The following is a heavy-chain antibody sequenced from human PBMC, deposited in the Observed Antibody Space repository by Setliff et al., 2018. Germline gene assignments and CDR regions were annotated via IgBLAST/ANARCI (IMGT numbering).Heavy chain of an antibody. J-gene: IGHJ4*02. D-gene: IGHD3-10*01. V-gene: IGHV4-59*01. Sequence: SETLSLTCTVSSGSINSYYWSWVRQSPGKGLEWIGFVHFGGDANYNPSLKSRVTMSADTSNNQFSLNLRSVTAADTAVYFCARQPSSGAYYNPRPYYFDSWGQGTLVTVSS. CDR1: SGSINSYY. CDR3: ARQPSSGAYYNPRPYYFDS. CDR2: VHFGGDA.